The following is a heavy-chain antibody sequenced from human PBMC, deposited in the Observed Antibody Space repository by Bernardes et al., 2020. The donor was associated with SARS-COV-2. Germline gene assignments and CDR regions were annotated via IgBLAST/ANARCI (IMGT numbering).Heavy chain of an antibody. CDR3: ARDLAYYGMDV. J-gene: IGHJ6*02. D-gene: IGHD3-3*02. Sequence: GGTLRLSCAASGFTFSSYGMHWVRQAPGKGLEWVAVIWYDGSNKYYADSVKGRFTISRDNSKNTLYLQMNSLRAEDTAVYYCARDLAYYGMDVWGQGTTVTVSS. CDR1: GFTFSSYG. V-gene: IGHV3-33*01. CDR2: IWYDGSNK.